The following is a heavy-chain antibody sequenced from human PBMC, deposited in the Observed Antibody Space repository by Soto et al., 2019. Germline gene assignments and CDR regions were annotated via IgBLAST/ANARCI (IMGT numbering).Heavy chain of an antibody. D-gene: IGHD3-9*01. CDR3: AGDNFDSSLDY. J-gene: IGHJ4*02. CDR1: GYTFPSSG. CDR2: ISAYNGNT. Sequence: GASVKVSCKASGYTFPSSGISWVREAPGQGLEWMGWISAYNGNTNYAQKLQGRVTMTTDTSTSTAYMELRSLRSDDTAVYYCAGDNFDSSLDYWGQGTLVTVSS. V-gene: IGHV1-18*01.